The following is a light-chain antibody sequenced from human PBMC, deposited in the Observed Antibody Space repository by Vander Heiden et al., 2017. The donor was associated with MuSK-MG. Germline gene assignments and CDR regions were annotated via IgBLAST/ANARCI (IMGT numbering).Light chain of an antibody. J-gene: IGKJ5*01. V-gene: IGKV3-15*01. CDR3: QQDNTWPDT. Sequence: EIVMTQSPATLSVSPGERVTLSCRASQSISTTLAWYQQKPGQAPRLLIYDASTRATGIPARFSGSGSGTEFTLTISSLQSEDFAVYCCQQDNTWPDTFGQGTRLEIK. CDR2: DAS. CDR1: QSISTT.